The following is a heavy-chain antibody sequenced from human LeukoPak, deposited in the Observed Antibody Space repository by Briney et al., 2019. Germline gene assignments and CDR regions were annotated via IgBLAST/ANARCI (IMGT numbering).Heavy chain of an antibody. CDR3: ARGLIDYYDSSGYEGSPYYFDY. Sequence: SETLSLTCAVYGGSFSGYYWSWIRQPPGKGLEWIGGINHSGSTNYNPSLKSRVTISVDTSKNQFSLKLSSVTAADTAVYYCARGLIDYYDSSGYEGSPYYFDYWGQGTLVTVSS. CDR1: GGSFSGYY. V-gene: IGHV4-34*01. CDR2: INHSGST. J-gene: IGHJ4*02. D-gene: IGHD3-22*01.